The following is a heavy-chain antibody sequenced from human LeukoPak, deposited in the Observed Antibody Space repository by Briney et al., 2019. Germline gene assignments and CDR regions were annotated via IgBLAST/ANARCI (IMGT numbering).Heavy chain of an antibody. Sequence: GGSLSLSCAASGFTFSSYTMNWVRQAPGKGLEWVSSISSSSSYIYYADSVKGRFTISRDNAKNSLYLQMNSLRAEDTAVYYCARGGELLPYYCYGMDVSGQGTTVTVSS. CDR2: ISSSSSYI. D-gene: IGHD1-7*01. CDR3: ARGGELLPYYCYGMDV. V-gene: IGHV3-21*01. CDR1: GFTFSSYT. J-gene: IGHJ6*02.